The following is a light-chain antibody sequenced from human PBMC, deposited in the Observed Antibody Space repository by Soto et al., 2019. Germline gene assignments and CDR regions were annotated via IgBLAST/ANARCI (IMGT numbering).Light chain of an antibody. CDR1: QSVSSN. CDR3: QQYNAYPWT. J-gene: IGKJ1*01. V-gene: IGKV3-15*01. Sequence: EIVMTQCPATLSVSPGERATLSCMASQSVSSNLAWYQQKPGQAPRLLIYGASTRDTGIPARFSGSGSGTEFSLTISRLQPEDFETYYCQQYNAYPWTFGQGTKVDI. CDR2: GAS.